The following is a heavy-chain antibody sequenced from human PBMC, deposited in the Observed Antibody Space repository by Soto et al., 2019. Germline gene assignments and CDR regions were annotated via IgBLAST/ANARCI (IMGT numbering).Heavy chain of an antibody. CDR1: GFTFSSYA. D-gene: IGHD2-8*01. CDR3: AKEKVYCTNGVCYWCFDY. V-gene: IGHV3-23*01. CDR2: ISGSGGST. Sequence: GGSLRLSCAASGFTFSSYAMSWVRQAPGKGLEWVSAISGSGGSTYYADSVKGRFTISRDNSKNTLYLQMNSLRAEDTAVYYCAKEKVYCTNGVCYWCFDYWGQGTLVTVSS. J-gene: IGHJ4*02.